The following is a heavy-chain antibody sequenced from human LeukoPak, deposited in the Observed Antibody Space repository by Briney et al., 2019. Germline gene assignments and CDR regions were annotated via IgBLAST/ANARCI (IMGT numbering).Heavy chain of an antibody. CDR1: GYSFTSYW. V-gene: IGHV5-51*01. J-gene: IGHJ4*02. D-gene: IGHD4-17*01. CDR3: ARHEVGHEYGLTFDY. Sequence: GESLKISCKGSGYSFTSYWIGWVRQMPGKGLEWMGIIYPGDSDTRYSPSFQGQVTISADKSISTAYLQWSSLKASDTAMYYCARHEVGHEYGLTFDYWGQGTLVTVSS. CDR2: IYPGDSDT.